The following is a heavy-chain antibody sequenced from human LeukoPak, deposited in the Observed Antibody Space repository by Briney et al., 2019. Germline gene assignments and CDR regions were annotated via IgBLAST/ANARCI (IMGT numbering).Heavy chain of an antibody. CDR1: GFTFSSYW. CDR2: IKQDGSEK. V-gene: IGHV3-7*01. D-gene: IGHD3-22*01. Sequence: PGGSLRLSCAASGFTFSSYWMSWVRQAPGKGLEWVANIKQDGSEKYYVDSVKGRFTISRDNAKNSLYLQMNSLRAEDTAVYYCARDSYYDRRGFDYWGQGTLVTVSS. J-gene: IGHJ4*02. CDR3: ARDSYYDRRGFDY.